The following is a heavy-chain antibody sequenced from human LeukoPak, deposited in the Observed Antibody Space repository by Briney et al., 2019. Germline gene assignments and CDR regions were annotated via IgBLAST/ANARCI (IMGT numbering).Heavy chain of an antibody. CDR3: ITVYDSVAN. J-gene: IGHJ4*02. CDR2: IKSRPDGGTT. D-gene: IGHD5-12*01. Sequence: GGSLRLSCAASGFTFTNAWMDWVRQAPGKGLEWVGRIKSRPDGGTTDFAAPVKGRFTISRDDSKNTLYLHMNSLKTEDTAVYYCITVYDSVANWGRGTLVTASS. V-gene: IGHV3-15*01. CDR1: GFTFTNAW.